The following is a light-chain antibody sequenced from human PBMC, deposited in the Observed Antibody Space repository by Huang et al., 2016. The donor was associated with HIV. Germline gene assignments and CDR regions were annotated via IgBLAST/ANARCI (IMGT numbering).Light chain of an antibody. J-gene: IGKJ3*01. Sequence: DIQMTQSPSSLSASVGDRVTITCQASQDISNSLNWYQQKPGKAPNLLIYDESNLKTGVPSRFRGSGSGTDFTFTISSLQPEDIATYYCQQYDDVPLTFGPGTKVNIK. CDR2: DES. V-gene: IGKV1-33*01. CDR3: QQYDDVPLT. CDR1: QDISNS.